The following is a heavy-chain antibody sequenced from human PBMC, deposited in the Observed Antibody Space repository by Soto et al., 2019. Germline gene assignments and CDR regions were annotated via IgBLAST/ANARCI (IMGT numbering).Heavy chain of an antibody. CDR3: AHMPSAEDYFDY. V-gene: IGHV2-5*02. CDR1: GFSLSTSGVG. D-gene: IGHD2-2*01. J-gene: IGHJ4*02. Sequence: QITLKESGPTLVKPTQTLTLTCTFSGFSLSTSGVGVGWIRQPPGKALEWLALIYWDDDKRYSPSLKSRLTITKDTSKNPVVLTMTNMDPVDTATYYCAHMPSAEDYFDYWGQGTLVTVSS. CDR2: IYWDDDK.